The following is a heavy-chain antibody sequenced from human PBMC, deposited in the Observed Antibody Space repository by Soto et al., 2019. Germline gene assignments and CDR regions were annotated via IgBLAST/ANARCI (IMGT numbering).Heavy chain of an antibody. V-gene: IGHV3-21*01. CDR1: GFTFSSYS. Sequence: GGSLRLSCAASGFTFSSYSMNWVRQAPGKGLEWVSSISSSSSYIYYADSVKGRFTISRDNAKNSLYLQMNSLRAEDTAVYYCARSGLGDAFDIWGQGTMVTVSS. CDR3: ARSGLGDAFDI. J-gene: IGHJ3*02. CDR2: ISSSSSYI. D-gene: IGHD3-9*01.